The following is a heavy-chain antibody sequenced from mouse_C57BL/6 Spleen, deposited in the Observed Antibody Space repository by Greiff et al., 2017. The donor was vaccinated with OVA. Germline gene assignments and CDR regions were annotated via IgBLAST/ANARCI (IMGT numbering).Heavy chain of an antibody. J-gene: IGHJ1*03. CDR2: INYDGSST. V-gene: IGHV5-16*01. CDR3: ARVYGYFDG. CDR1: GFTFSDYY. Sequence: EVQLVESEGGLVQPGSSMKLSCTASGFTFSDYYMAWVRQVPEKGLEWVANINYDGSSTYYLDSLKSRFIISRDNAKNILYLQMSSLKSEDTATYYCARVYGYFDGWGTGTTVTVSS.